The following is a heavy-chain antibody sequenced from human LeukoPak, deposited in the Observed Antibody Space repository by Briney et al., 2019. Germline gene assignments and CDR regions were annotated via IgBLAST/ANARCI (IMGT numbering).Heavy chain of an antibody. V-gene: IGHV3-66*01. CDR3: VREAGLAFDI. Sequence: PGRSLRLSCAASGFTVGTNYMSWVRQAPGKGLEWVSVIYTGGSTYYADSVKGRFTISRDNSKNTLYLQMNSLRAEDTAIYYCVREAGLAFDIWGQGTMVTVSS. CDR2: IYTGGST. J-gene: IGHJ3*02. CDR1: GFTVGTNY. D-gene: IGHD3-10*01.